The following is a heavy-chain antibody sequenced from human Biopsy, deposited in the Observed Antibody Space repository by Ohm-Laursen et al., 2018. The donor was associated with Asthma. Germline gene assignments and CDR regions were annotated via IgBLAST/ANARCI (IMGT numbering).Heavy chain of an antibody. Sequence: GTLSLTCTVSGASITSSAYYRGWIRQPPGKGLEWIGSMYYGETTYYSPSLKSRVTISVDTSKNQFSLILSSVTAADAAVYYCARGISRVTGLFDHFDSWGQGTLVTVSS. V-gene: IGHV4-39*07. J-gene: IGHJ4*02. CDR1: GASITSSAYY. CDR2: MYYGETT. CDR3: ARGISRVTGLFDHFDS. D-gene: IGHD2-21*02.